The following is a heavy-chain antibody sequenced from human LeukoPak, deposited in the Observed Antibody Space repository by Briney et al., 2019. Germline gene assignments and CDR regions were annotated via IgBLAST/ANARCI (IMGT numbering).Heavy chain of an antibody. Sequence: PGGSLRLSCAASGFTFTAYNMHWVRQAPGKGLEWVSYISSSSSTMDYADSVKGRFTISRDNAKNSLYLQMNSLRAEDTALYYCARGSSHSNYEKYGMDVWGQGTTVTVSS. CDR1: GFTFTAYN. CDR3: ARGSSHSNYEKYGMDV. J-gene: IGHJ6*02. D-gene: IGHD4-4*01. V-gene: IGHV3-48*01. CDR2: ISSSSSTM.